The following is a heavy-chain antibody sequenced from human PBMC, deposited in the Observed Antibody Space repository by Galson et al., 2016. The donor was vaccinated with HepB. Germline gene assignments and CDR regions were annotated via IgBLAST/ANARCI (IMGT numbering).Heavy chain of an antibody. J-gene: IGHJ4*02. D-gene: IGHD5-12*01. CDR1: GFSLRLSGVG. Sequence: PALVKPTQTLTLTCTFSGFSLRLSGVGVGWIRQPPGKALEWLALIYWDDDKRYSPSLKSRLTITKDTSKNQVVLTMTNVDPVDTATYYCAHSFSNYRYGGYGRVLDYWGQGTLVTVSS. CDR2: IYWDDDK. V-gene: IGHV2-5*02. CDR3: AHSFSNYRYGGYGRVLDY.